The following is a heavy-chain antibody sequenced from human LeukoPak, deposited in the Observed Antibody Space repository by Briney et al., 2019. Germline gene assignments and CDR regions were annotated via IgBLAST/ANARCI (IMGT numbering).Heavy chain of an antibody. CDR3: ARDLSLKIAASSWFDP. CDR1: GFTFSSYS. D-gene: IGHD6-13*01. CDR2: ISSSSSTI. J-gene: IGHJ5*02. Sequence: GGSLRLSCAASGFTFSSYSMNWVRQAPGKGLEWVSYISSSSSTIYYADSVKGRFTISRDNAKNSLYLQMNSLRAEDTAVYYCARDLSLKIAASSWFDPWGQGTLVTVSS. V-gene: IGHV3-48*04.